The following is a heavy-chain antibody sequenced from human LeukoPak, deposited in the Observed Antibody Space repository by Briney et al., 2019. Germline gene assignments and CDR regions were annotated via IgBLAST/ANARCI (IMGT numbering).Heavy chain of an antibody. J-gene: IGHJ5*02. D-gene: IGHD3-22*01. Sequence: SQTLSLTCTVSGGSVSSGDYYWSWLRQPPGRLLQWVGYIYYSGITYYNPSLKNRVTISVDTSKNQFSLKLSSVTAADTAVYYCAEVLYSYDSSGLGWFDPWGQGTLVTVSS. CDR2: IYYSGIT. CDR3: AEVLYSYDSSGLGWFDP. CDR1: GGSVSSGDYY. V-gene: IGHV4-30-4*08.